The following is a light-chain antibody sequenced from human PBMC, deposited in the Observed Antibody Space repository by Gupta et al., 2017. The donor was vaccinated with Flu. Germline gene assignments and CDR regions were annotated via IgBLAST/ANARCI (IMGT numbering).Light chain of an antibody. CDR3: YSSETSGNNRV. Sequence: EQTTRTSSSTDAVARNYAFWYQHKSGQAPVLILYVYRRRHSATPESFSGSSSGTRATLTISGAQVEDEADYYYYSSETSGNNRVFGGGTNLTVL. CDR2: VYR. V-gene: IGLV3-10*01. CDR1: AVARNY. J-gene: IGLJ3*02.